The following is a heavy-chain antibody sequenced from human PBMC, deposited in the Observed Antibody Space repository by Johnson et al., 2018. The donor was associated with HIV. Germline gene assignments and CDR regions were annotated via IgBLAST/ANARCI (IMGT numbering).Heavy chain of an antibody. D-gene: IGHD4-17*01. V-gene: IGHV3-30*02. CDR3: ARGEDGVDAFDI. CDR2: IRYDGSTK. Sequence: QVQLVESGGGVVQPGGSLRLSCAASGFTFSSYGMHWVRQAPGKGLEWVAFIRYDGSTKYYADSVKGRFNISRDNSKNTLYLQMNSLRAEDTAVYYCARGEDGVDAFDIWGQGTMVTVSS. CDR1: GFTFSSYG. J-gene: IGHJ3*02.